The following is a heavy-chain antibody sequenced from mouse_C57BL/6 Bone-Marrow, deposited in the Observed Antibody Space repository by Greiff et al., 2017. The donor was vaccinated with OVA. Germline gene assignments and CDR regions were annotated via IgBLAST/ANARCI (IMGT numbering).Heavy chain of an antibody. J-gene: IGHJ4*01. D-gene: IGHD2-5*01. CDR2: IHPNSGST. Sequence: QVQLQQPGAELVKPGASVKLSCKASGYTFTSYWMHWVKQRPGQGLEWIGMIHPNSGSTKYSEKFKSKATLTVDKSSSTAYMQLSSLTSEDSAVYYCARSGYRNYGGAMDYWGQGTSVTVSS. CDR1: GYTFTSYW. CDR3: ARSGYRNYGGAMDY. V-gene: IGHV1-64*01.